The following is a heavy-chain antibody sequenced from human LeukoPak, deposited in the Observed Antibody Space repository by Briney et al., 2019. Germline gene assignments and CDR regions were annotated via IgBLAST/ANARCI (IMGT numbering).Heavy chain of an antibody. D-gene: IGHD6-19*01. CDR2: IYYSGST. CDR1: GGSINSYY. CDR3: ARHQDSSSGWYYFDD. V-gene: IGHV4-59*08. J-gene: IGHJ4*02. Sequence: SETLSLTCTVSGGSINSYYGNWIRQPPGKGLEGIGYIYYSGSTNYNPSLKSRVTISVDTSKNQFSLNLNSVTAPDTAVYYCARHQDSSSGWYYFDDWGQGTLVTVSS.